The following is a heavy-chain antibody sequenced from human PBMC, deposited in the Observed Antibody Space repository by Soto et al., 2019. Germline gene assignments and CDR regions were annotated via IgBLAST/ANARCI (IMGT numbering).Heavy chain of an antibody. CDR3: AKDPRGSGWYNP. V-gene: IGHV3-23*01. CDR2: ISGSGGST. J-gene: IGHJ5*02. D-gene: IGHD6-19*01. Sequence: EVQLLESGGGLVQPGGSLRLSCAASGFTFSSYVMSWVRQAPGKGLEWVSAISGSGGSTYYADSVKGRFTISRDNSKNTLYLQMNSLRAEDTAVYYCAKDPRGSGWYNPWGQGTLVTVSS. CDR1: GFTFSSYV.